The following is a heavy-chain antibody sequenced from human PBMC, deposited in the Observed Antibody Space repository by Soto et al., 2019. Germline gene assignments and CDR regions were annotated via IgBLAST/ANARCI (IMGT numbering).Heavy chain of an antibody. Sequence: QVQLVQSGAEVKKPGASVKVSCKASGYTFTSYGISWVRQAPGQGLEWMGWISAYNGNTNYAQKLQGRVTMTTDTSTSTAYMELRSLRSDDTAVYYCARWFPTYSSSSVPSPFFAYWGQGTLVTVSS. D-gene: IGHD6-6*01. V-gene: IGHV1-18*01. CDR1: GYTFTSYG. CDR2: ISAYNGNT. J-gene: IGHJ4*02. CDR3: ARWFPTYSSSSVPSPFFAY.